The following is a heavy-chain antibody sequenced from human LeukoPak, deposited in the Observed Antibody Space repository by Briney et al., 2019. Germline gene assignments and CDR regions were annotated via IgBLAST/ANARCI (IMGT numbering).Heavy chain of an antibody. CDR2: INWNGGST. Sequence: GGSLRLSCAASGFPFDDYGMSGVRHAPGKGLEWVSGINWNGGSTGYADSVKGRFTISRDNAKTSLYLQMNSLRAEDTALYYCARDGRFRAAAVVTWGQGTLVTVSS. CDR1: GFPFDDYG. D-gene: IGHD6-13*01. J-gene: IGHJ4*02. CDR3: ARDGRFRAAAVVT. V-gene: IGHV3-20*04.